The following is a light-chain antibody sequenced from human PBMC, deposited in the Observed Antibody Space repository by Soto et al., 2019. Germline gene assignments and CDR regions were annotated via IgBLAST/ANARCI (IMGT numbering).Light chain of an antibody. J-gene: IGKJ5*01. V-gene: IGKV1-27*01. CDR2: AAS. Sequence: DSQMTQSPSSLSASVGDRVTITCRASQGISNYLAWYQQKPGKVPKLLVYAASTLQSGVPSRFSGSGSGTDFTLTISSLQPEDVATYYCQKYNSALTFGQGTRLEI. CDR1: QGISNY. CDR3: QKYNSALT.